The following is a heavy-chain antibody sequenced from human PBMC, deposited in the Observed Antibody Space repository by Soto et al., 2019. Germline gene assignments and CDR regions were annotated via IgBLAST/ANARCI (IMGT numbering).Heavy chain of an antibody. V-gene: IGHV1-69*01. J-gene: IGHJ6*02. D-gene: IGHD2-2*01. CDR1: GGTFSSYA. Sequence: QVQLVQSGAEVKKPGSSVKVSCKASGGTFSSYAISWVRQAPGQGLEWMGGIIPISGTANYEQKFQGRVTITADESTSTAYIALSSLRSEDTAVYYCARSQGSSTSLEIYYYYYYGMDVWGQGTTVTVSS. CDR2: IIPISGTA. CDR3: ARSQGSSTSLEIYYYYYYGMDV.